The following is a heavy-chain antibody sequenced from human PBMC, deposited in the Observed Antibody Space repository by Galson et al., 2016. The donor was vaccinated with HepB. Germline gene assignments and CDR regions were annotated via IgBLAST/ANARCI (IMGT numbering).Heavy chain of an antibody. J-gene: IGHJ4*02. D-gene: IGHD4-17*01. V-gene: IGHV3-30-3*01. CDR1: GFTFSRYV. CDR2: LSYDGSNE. Sequence: SLRLSCAVSGFTFSRYVMYWVRQAPGKGLEWVAVLSYDGSNEYYADSVKGRFTISRDNAKNSLYLQMNSLRAEGTAVYYCARMRGDYDYWGQGTLVTVSS. CDR3: ARMRGDYDY.